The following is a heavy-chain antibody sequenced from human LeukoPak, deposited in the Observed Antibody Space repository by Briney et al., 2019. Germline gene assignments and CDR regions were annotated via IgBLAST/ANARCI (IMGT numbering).Heavy chain of an antibody. V-gene: IGHV3-21*01. CDR3: ARERPTALWPGA. Sequence: GGPLRLSCAASGLTFSNYDMNWVRQAPGKGLEWVSSIRSGSDYIYYADSVKGRFTISRDNAKKSLYLQMNSLRAEDTAVYYCARERPTALWPGAWGQGTLVTVSS. CDR1: GLTFSNYD. J-gene: IGHJ5*02. CDR2: IRSGSDYI. D-gene: IGHD5-18*01.